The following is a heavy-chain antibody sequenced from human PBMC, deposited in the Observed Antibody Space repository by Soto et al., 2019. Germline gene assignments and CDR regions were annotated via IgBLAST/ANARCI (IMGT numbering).Heavy chain of an antibody. CDR3: AREPCSGGSCYWFYYYGMDV. CDR2: INHSGST. J-gene: IGHJ6*02. D-gene: IGHD2-15*01. V-gene: IGHV4-34*01. CDR1: GGSFSGYY. Sequence: SETLSLTCAVYGGSFSGYYWSWIRQPPGKGLEWIGEINHSGSTNYNPSLKSRVTISVDTSKNQFSLKLSSVTAADTAVYYCAREPCSGGSCYWFYYYGMDVWGQGTTVTVS.